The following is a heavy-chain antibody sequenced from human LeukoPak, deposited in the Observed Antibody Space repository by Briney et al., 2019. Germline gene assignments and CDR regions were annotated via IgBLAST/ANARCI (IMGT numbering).Heavy chain of an antibody. V-gene: IGHV3-7*01. J-gene: IGHJ4*02. Sequence: PGRSLRLSCAASGFTFSSYGMHWVRQAPGKGLEWVANIKQDGSEKYYVDSVKGRFTISRDNAKNSLYLQMNSLRAEDTAVYYCARRQGSYFDTSGYYYGWGQGTLVTVSS. CDR3: ARRQGSYFDTSGYYYG. D-gene: IGHD3-22*01. CDR2: IKQDGSEK. CDR1: GFTFSSYG.